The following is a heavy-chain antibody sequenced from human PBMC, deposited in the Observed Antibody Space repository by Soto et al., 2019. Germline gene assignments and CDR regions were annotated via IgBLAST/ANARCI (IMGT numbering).Heavy chain of an antibody. V-gene: IGHV3-23*01. CDR3: AKDRHPDGIWAFDS. Sequence: GGSLRLSCSASGFTFNTYTMSWVRRVPGRGLEWVACMSVSGDHIYYADSVRGRFTISRDNFRSILFLQMNNLRDEDTALYYCAKDRHPDGIWAFDSWGQGTMVTVSS. D-gene: IGHD2-15*01. CDR1: GFTFNTYT. J-gene: IGHJ4*02. CDR2: MSVSGDHI.